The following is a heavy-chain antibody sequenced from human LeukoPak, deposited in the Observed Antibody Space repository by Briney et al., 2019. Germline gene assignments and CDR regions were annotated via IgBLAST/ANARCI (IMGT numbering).Heavy chain of an antibody. CDR1: GGPFSGYY. CDR3: ARARGDHYDSSGYYSAFDY. V-gene: IGHV4-34*01. J-gene: IGHJ4*02. D-gene: IGHD3-22*01. Sequence: TSETLSLTCAVYGGPFSGYYWSWIRQPPGKGLEWIGEINHSGSANYNPSLKSRVTISVDMSKNQFSLKLSSVTAADTAVYYCARARGDHYDSSGYYSAFDYWGQGTLVTVSS. CDR2: INHSGSA.